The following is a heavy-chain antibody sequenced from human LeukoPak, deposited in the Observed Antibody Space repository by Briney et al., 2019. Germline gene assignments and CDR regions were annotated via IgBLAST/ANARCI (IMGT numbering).Heavy chain of an antibody. Sequence: SVKVSCKASGGTFSSYAISWVRQAPGQGLEWMGGIIPIFGTANYAQKFQGRVTITADKSTSTAYMELSSLRSEDTAVYYCARDTPPYHYYMDVWGKGTTVTVSS. CDR2: IIPIFGTA. CDR1: GGTFSSYA. V-gene: IGHV1-69*06. CDR3: ARDTPPYHYYMDV. J-gene: IGHJ6*03.